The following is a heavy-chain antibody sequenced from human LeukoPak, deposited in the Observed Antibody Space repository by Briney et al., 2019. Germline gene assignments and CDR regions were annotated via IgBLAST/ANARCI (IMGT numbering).Heavy chain of an antibody. CDR3: AKGQLSVIIRGGLDV. V-gene: IGHV3-23*01. D-gene: IGHD2-21*01. J-gene: IGHJ6*02. CDR1: TFTFSNHA. Sequence: GGSLRLSCAASTFTFSNHAMSWVRQGPGEGLEWVSGITGSGGGTFYADSVKGRFTISRDNSNNILYLQMKSLRDEDTAVYYCAKGQLSVIIRGGLDVWGQGTEVTVPS. CDR2: ITGSGGGT.